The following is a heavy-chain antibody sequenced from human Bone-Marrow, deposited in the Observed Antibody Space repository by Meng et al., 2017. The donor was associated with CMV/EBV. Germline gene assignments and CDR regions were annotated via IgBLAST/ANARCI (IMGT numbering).Heavy chain of an antibody. CDR2: MNPNSGNT. CDR1: GYTFTGYY. Sequence: ASVKVSCKASGYTFTGYYMHWVRQAPGQGLEWMGWMNPNSGNTGYAQKFQGRVTMTRNTSISTAYMELSSLRSEDTAVYYCARAYRTPNYYYYGMDVWGQGTTVTVSS. V-gene: IGHV1-8*02. CDR3: ARAYRTPNYYYYGMDV. J-gene: IGHJ6*02. D-gene: IGHD5-18*01.